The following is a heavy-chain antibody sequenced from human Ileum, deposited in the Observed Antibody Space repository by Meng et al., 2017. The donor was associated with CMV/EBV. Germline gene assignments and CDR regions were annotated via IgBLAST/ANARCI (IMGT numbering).Heavy chain of an antibody. CDR3: AHRPTTVSFYWYFDV. D-gene: IGHD4-17*01. Sequence: SLASPAEVVGWIRQPPGKALEWIALLYWDGDRRLSPSLRNRLTITKDTSKNQVVLTLTNMDPADTGTYYCAHRPTTVSFYWYFDVWGRGTLVTVSS. CDR2: LYWDGDR. CDR1: SLASPAEV. J-gene: IGHJ2*01. V-gene: IGHV2-5*02.